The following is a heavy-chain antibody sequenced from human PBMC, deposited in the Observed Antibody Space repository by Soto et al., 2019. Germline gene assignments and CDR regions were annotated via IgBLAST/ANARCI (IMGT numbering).Heavy chain of an antibody. J-gene: IGHJ4*02. V-gene: IGHV3-64*01. CDR2: IDSNGDTT. CDR1: GFTFSTYF. D-gene: IGHD3-10*01. CDR3: ARAPAYYGSARYYFTY. Sequence: GGSLRLSCAASGFTFSTYFMHWVRQAPGKGLEYVSAIDSNGDTTYYASSVKGRFTVSRDNSKNTLYLQMGNLRTEDMAVYYCARAPAYYGSARYYFTYWGQGALVTVSS.